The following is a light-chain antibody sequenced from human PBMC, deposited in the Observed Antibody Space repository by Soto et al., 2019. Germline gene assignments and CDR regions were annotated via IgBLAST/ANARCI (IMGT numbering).Light chain of an antibody. CDR3: CSYARSSTYV. J-gene: IGLJ1*01. CDR1: SSDVGNSNL. Sequence: QSFITTPASVSGSPGQSIPISCTGTSSDVGNSNLGSWYQQPPGKAPKFMIYEGSKRPSGVSNRFSGSTSGNTASLTISGLQAEDEAHYYCCSYARSSTYVFGTGTKVTAL. V-gene: IGLV2-23*01. CDR2: EGS.